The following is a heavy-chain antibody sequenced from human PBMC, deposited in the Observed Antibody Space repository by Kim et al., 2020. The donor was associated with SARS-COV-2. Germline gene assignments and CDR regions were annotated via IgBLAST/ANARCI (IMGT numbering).Heavy chain of an antibody. V-gene: IGHV4-34*01. D-gene: IGHD6-19*01. Sequence: SETLSLTCAVYGGSFSGYYWSWIRQPPGKGLEWIGEINHSGSTNYNPSLKSRVTISVDTSKNQFSLKLSSVTAADTAVYYCARGIAVAGFDYWGQGTLVTVSS. J-gene: IGHJ4*02. CDR1: GGSFSGYY. CDR3: ARGIAVAGFDY. CDR2: INHSGST.